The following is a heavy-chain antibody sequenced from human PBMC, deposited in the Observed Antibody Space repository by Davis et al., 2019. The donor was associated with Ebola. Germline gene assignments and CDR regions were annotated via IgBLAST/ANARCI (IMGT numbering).Heavy chain of an antibody. Sequence: PGGSLRLSCKGSGYSFTSYWIGWVRQMPGKGLEWMGIIYPGDSDTRYSPSFQGQVTISADKSISTAYLQWSSLKASDTAMYYCARQGQFVVVPAAIRGAYYYYGMDVWGQGTTVTVSS. D-gene: IGHD2-2*02. V-gene: IGHV5-51*01. CDR2: IYPGDSDT. CDR3: ARQGQFVVVPAAIRGAYYYYGMDV. J-gene: IGHJ6*02. CDR1: GYSFTSYW.